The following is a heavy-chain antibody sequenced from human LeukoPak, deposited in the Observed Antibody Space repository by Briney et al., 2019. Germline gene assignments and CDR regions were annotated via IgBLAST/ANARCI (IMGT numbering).Heavy chain of an antibody. CDR2: IYHAGST. Sequence: SETLSLTCTISGGSVSDYYWSWIRQSPGRGLEWIGYIYHAGSTSYSPSLKSRVTISADTSQNQFSLKLSSVTAADTAVYYCASRKLGNDYWGQGTLVTVSS. J-gene: IGHJ4*02. D-gene: IGHD7-27*01. V-gene: IGHV4-59*02. CDR1: GGSVSDYY. CDR3: ASRKLGNDY.